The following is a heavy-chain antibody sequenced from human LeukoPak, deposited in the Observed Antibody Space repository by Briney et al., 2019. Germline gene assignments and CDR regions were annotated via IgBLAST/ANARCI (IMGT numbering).Heavy chain of an antibody. J-gene: IGHJ4*02. CDR3: AREGYSYAIDY. V-gene: IGHV3-30-3*01. CDR2: ISYDGSNK. D-gene: IGHD5-18*01. CDR1: GFTFSSYA. Sequence: GGSLRLSCAASGFTFSSYAMHWVRQAPGKGLEWVAVISYDGSNKYYADSVKGRFTISRDNSKNTLYLQMNSLRAEDTAVYYCAREGYSYAIDYWGQGTLVTVSS.